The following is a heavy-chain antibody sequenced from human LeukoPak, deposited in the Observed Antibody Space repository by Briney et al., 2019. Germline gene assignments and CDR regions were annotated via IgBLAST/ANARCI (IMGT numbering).Heavy chain of an antibody. V-gene: IGHV3-23*01. CDR2: ISGSGGST. CDR3: AKDGWIQLWAPYYFDY. CDR1: GFTFSSYA. J-gene: IGHJ4*02. D-gene: IGHD5-18*01. Sequence: PGGSLRLSCAASGFTFSSYAMSWVRQAPGKGLEWVSAISGSGGSTYYADSVKGRFTISRDNSKNTLYLQMNGLRAEDTAVYYCAKDGWIQLWAPYYFDYWGQGTLVTVSS.